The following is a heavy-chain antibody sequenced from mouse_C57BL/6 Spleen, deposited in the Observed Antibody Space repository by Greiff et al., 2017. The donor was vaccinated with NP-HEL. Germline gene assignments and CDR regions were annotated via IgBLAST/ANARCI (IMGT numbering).Heavy chain of an antibody. V-gene: IGHV1-26*01. Sequence: EVQLQQSGPELVKPGASVKISCKASGYTFTDYYMNWVKQSHGKSLEWIGDINPNNGGTSYNQKFKGKATLTVDKSSSTAYMELRSLTSEDSAVYYCARAPYYYGSSYGGGAMDYWGQGTSVTVSS. CDR3: ARAPYYYGSSYGGGAMDY. CDR2: INPNNGGT. CDR1: GYTFTDYY. D-gene: IGHD1-1*01. J-gene: IGHJ4*01.